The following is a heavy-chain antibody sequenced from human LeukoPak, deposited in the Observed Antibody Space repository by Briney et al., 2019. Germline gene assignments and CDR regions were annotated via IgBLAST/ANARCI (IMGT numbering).Heavy chain of an antibody. CDR3: ARDLRLRGYSGYDFE. V-gene: IGHV3-66*01. Sequence: GGSLRLSCAASGFTFSSYEMNWVRQAPGKGLEWVSLIHSGDSTYYADSVRGRFTISRDNSKNTLFLQMTSLRAEDTAVYYCARDLRLRGYSGYDFEWGQGTLVTVPS. J-gene: IGHJ4*02. D-gene: IGHD5-12*01. CDR2: IHSGDST. CDR1: GFTFSSYE.